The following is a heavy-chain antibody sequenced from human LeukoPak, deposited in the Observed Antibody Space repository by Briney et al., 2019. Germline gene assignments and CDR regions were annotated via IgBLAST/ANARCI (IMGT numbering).Heavy chain of an antibody. Sequence: PGGSLRLSCAASGLTFSSYAMSWVRQAPGKGLEWVSAISGSGGSTYYADSVKGRFTISRDNSKNTLYLQMNSLRAEDTAVYYCAKARGYSYGPFDYWDQGTLVTISS. D-gene: IGHD5-18*01. CDR3: AKARGYSYGPFDY. J-gene: IGHJ4*02. CDR1: GLTFSSYA. V-gene: IGHV3-23*01. CDR2: ISGSGGST.